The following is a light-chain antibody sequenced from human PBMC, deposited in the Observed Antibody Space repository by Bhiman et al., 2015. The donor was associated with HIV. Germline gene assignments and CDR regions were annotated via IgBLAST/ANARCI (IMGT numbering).Light chain of an antibody. CDR2: DVT. Sequence: QSALTQPASVSGSPGQSVTISCTGTSSDVGGYNYVSWYQQHPGKAPKLMIYDVTNRPSGVSNRFSGSKSGNTASLTISGLQAEDEADYYCSSYTSSSTPHVVFGGGTKLTVL. CDR3: SSYTSSSTPHVV. J-gene: IGLJ2*01. V-gene: IGLV2-14*03. CDR1: SSDVGGYNY.